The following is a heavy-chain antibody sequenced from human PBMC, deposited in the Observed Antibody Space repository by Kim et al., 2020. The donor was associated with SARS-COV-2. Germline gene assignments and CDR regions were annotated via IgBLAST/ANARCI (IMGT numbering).Heavy chain of an antibody. D-gene: IGHD1-26*01. J-gene: IGHJ3*02. CDR1: GYIFTTYW. V-gene: IGHV5-51*01. CDR3: ARSKEWELLLHPSGIFNI. CDR2: IYPGDSDT. Sequence: GESLKISCKASGYIFTTYWIGWVRQMPGKGLEWMGIIYPGDSDTRYSPSFQGQVTISADKSLSTAYLQWSSLKASDTAMYYCARSKEWELLLHPSGIFNIWGQGTMVTVST.